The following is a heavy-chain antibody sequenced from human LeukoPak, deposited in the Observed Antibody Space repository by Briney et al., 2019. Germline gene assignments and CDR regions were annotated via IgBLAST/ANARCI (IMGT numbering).Heavy chain of an antibody. CDR3: AGWAYDSSGYRLDY. V-gene: IGHV4-34*01. CDR1: GGSFSGYY. Sequence: PSETLSLTCAVYGGSFSGYYWSWIRQPPGKGLEWIGEINHSGSTNYNPSLKSRVTISVDTSKNQFSLKLSSVTAADTAMYYCAGWAYDSSGYRLDYWGQGTLVTVSS. D-gene: IGHD3-22*01. CDR2: INHSGST. J-gene: IGHJ4*02.